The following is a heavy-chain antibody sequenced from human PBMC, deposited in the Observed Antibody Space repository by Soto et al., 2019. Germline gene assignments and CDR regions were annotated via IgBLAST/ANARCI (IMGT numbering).Heavy chain of an antibody. J-gene: IGHJ3*02. D-gene: IGHD3-10*01. CDR1: GGSISSGGYY. CDR2: IYYSGST. CDR3: ARFFRDAFDI. Sequence: LCGGSISSGGYYWSWIRQHPGKGLEWIGYIYYSGSTYYNPSLKSRVTISVDTSKNQFSLKLSSVTAADTAVYYCARFFRDAFDIWGQGTMVTVSS. V-gene: IGHV4-31*02.